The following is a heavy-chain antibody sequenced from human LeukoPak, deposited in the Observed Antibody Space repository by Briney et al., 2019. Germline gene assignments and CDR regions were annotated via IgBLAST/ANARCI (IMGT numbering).Heavy chain of an antibody. J-gene: IGHJ4*02. CDR1: GGSISSYY. D-gene: IGHD1-1*01. CDR2: IYYSGST. CDR3: AVSRTYYFDY. V-gene: IGHV4-59*08. Sequence: SGPTLVKPSETLSLTCTVSGGSISSYYWSWIRQPPGKGLEWIGYIYYSGSTNYNPSLKSRVTISVDTSKNQFSLKLSSVTAADTAVYYCAVSRTYYFDYWGQGTLVTVSS.